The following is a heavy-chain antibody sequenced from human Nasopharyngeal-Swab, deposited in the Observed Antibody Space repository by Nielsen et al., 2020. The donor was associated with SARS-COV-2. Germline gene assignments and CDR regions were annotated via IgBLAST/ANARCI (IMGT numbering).Heavy chain of an antibody. J-gene: IGHJ6*03. CDR2: FDPEDGQT. V-gene: IGHV1-24*01. CDR3: ATSAASSQRGHYYYYYMDV. Sequence: ASVKASCKVYGYLLSELSMHWVRQAPGKGLEWMGGFDPEDGQTIYAQNFQGRVTMTEDTSTDTAYMELSSLRSDDTAVYYCATSAASSQRGHYYYYYMDVWGKGATVTVSS. CDR1: GYLLSELS.